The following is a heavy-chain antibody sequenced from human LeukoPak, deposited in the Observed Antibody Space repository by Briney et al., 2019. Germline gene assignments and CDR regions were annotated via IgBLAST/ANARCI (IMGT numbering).Heavy chain of an antibody. CDR1: GGSISSSSYY. CDR2: MYYSGST. CDR3: ARADHEMATREAFDI. V-gene: IGHV4-39*07. D-gene: IGHD5-24*01. Sequence: SETLSLTCTVSGGSISSSSYYWGWIRQPPGKGLEWIGSMYYSGSTYYNPSLKSRVTISVDTSKNQFSLKLSSVTAADTAVYYCARADHEMATREAFDIWGQGTMVTVSS. J-gene: IGHJ3*02.